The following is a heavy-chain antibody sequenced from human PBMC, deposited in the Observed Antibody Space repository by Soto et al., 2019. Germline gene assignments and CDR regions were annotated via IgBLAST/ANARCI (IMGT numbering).Heavy chain of an antibody. Sequence: SEALSLNCTVSGGSISSYYWSWSRQPAGKGLEWIGRIYTSGSTNYNPSLKSRVTMSVDTSKNQFSLKLSSVTAADTAVYYCARDADTAMVGLFDYWRQGNLVTVSS. D-gene: IGHD5-18*01. CDR2: IYTSGST. CDR3: ARDADTAMVGLFDY. J-gene: IGHJ4*02. CDR1: GGSISSYY. V-gene: IGHV4-4*07.